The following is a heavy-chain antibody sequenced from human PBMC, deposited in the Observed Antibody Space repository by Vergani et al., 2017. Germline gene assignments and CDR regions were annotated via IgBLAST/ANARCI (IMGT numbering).Heavy chain of an antibody. CDR2: TYSTGST. CDR3: ARMWVYDEGYAFRIGYFDS. J-gene: IGHJ4*02. CDR1: GDSISSGVYY. V-gene: IGHV4-31*03. D-gene: IGHD3-16*01. Sequence: QVQLQESGPGLVKPSQTLSLTCSVSGDSISSGVYYWNWIRQHPGKGLEWIGYTYSTGSTHHTPSLRSRINMSVDTSKNQFSLKLNSVTAADTAMYYCARMWVYDEGYAFRIGYFDSWGPGILVTVSS.